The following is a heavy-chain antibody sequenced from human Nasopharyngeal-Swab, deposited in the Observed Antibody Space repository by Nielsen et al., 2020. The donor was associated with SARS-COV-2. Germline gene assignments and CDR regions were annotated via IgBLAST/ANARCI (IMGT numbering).Heavy chain of an antibody. J-gene: IGHJ6*02. CDR2: ILYDGSNE. CDR1: GFTFSNYD. D-gene: IGHD2-21*01. CDR3: AKDLWVVVASGMDV. Sequence: GGTLRLSCAASGFTFSNYDMHWVRQAPGKGLEWVAVILYDGSNEYYADSVKGRFTLSRDNSKNTLFLQMNSLRTEDTGVYYCAKDLWVVVASGMDVWGQGTTVTVAS. V-gene: IGHV3-30*18.